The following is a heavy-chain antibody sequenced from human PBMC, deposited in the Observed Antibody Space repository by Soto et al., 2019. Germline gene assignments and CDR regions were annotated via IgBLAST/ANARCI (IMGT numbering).Heavy chain of an antibody. CDR1: GGSFSGYY. CDR2: INHSGST. D-gene: IGHD2-15*01. CDR3: ARACSGDSCYSGY. V-gene: IGHV4-34*01. Sequence: QVQLQQWGAGLLKPSETLSLTCAVYGGSFSGYYWSWIRQPPGKGLEWFGEINHSGSTNYHPSLMSRNTLPADASKNQFSRKMSCVSAAVTAVYYCARACSGDSCYSGYWGQGTRVTFSA. J-gene: IGHJ4*02.